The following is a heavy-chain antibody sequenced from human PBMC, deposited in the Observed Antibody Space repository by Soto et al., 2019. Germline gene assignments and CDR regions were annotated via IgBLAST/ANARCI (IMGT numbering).Heavy chain of an antibody. CDR2: ITAYNGNT. Sequence: ASVKVSCKDSGYTFTDYSFSWVRQAPGQGLEWMGWITAYNGNTNYAQKFQGRVTMTTDTSTRTAYMELRSLRSDDTAIYYCARALVVGTTGGEAYYVDYWGQGTVVTVSS. CDR1: GYTFTDYS. D-gene: IGHD2-21*01. CDR3: ARALVVGTTGGEAYYVDY. J-gene: IGHJ4*02. V-gene: IGHV1-18*01.